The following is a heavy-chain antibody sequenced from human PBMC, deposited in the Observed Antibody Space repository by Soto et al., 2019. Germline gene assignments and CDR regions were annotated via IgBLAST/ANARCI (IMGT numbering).Heavy chain of an antibody. V-gene: IGHV4-31*03. D-gene: IGHD1-1*01. Sequence: PSETLSLTCTVSGGSISSGGYYWSWIRQHPGKGLEWIGYIYYSGSTYYNPSLKSRVTISVDTSKNQFSLKLSSVTDADTAVYYCASRYWNAAQFDYWGKATLVPVSS. J-gene: IGHJ4*02. CDR2: IYYSGST. CDR1: GGSISSGGYY. CDR3: ASRYWNAAQFDY.